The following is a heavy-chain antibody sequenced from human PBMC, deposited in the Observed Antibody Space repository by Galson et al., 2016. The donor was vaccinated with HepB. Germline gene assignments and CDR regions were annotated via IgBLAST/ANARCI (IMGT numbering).Heavy chain of an antibody. D-gene: IGHD4-23*01. CDR1: GSTLSSNA. J-gene: IGHJ4*02. V-gene: IGHV3-23*01. CDR3: AKDLLRWSFDY. Sequence: SLRLSCAASGSTLSSNAMAWVRQAPGKGLEWVSAIGGSDDRTDYADSGKGRFSISRDSSKDTLYLQMNSLRVEDTAVSYCAKDLLRWSFDYWGQGTLVTVSS. CDR2: IGGSDDRT.